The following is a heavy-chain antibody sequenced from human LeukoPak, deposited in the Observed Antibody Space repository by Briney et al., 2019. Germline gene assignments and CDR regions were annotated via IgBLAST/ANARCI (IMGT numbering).Heavy chain of an antibody. CDR3: ARDMWELPSDYYYDY. V-gene: IGHV1-2*06. D-gene: IGHD1-26*01. CDR1: GYSFTGHY. J-gene: IGHJ4*02. CDR2: INPNSGDI. Sequence: ASVKVSCKASGYSFTGHYLNWLRQAPGQGLEWMGRINPNSGDIKYADKFQGRVIMTRDKSTSTAYMELYGLTSDDQSSYYCARDMWELPSDYYYDYWGQGSLATVSS.